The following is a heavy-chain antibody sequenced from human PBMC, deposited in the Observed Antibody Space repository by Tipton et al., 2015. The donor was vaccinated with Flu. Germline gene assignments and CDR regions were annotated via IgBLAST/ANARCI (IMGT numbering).Heavy chain of an antibody. CDR1: GGSMTSGSFY. CDR2: VFTSGST. D-gene: IGHD2-15*01. Sequence: TLSLTCTVSGGSMTSGSFYWSWIRQPAGKGLEWIGRVFTSGSTNYSPSLRSRLTISIDTSKNQFSLNLTSVTAAHTAVYYCAREGGSDSWYDFQHWGPGTLVTVSS. V-gene: IGHV4-61*02. J-gene: IGHJ1*01. CDR3: AREGGSDSWYDFQH.